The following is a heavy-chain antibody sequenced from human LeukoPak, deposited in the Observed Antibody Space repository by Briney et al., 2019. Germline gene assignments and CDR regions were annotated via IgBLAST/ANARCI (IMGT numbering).Heavy chain of an antibody. CDR2: IYSGGST. Sequence: PGGSLRLSCASSGFTVSSNYMSWVRQAPGKGLEWVSVIYSGGSTYYADSVKGRFTISRDNSKNTVYLQMNSLRAEDTAVYYCARALNYDSASWGQGTLVTVSS. J-gene: IGHJ5*02. CDR1: GFTVSSNY. V-gene: IGHV3-53*01. D-gene: IGHD3-22*01. CDR3: ARALNYDSAS.